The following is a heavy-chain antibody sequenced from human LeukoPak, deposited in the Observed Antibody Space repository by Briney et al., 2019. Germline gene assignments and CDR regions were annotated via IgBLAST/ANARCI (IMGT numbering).Heavy chain of an antibody. CDR1: GGSFSGYY. J-gene: IGHJ3*02. Sequence: SETLSLTCAVYGGSFSGYYWSWIRQPPGKGLEWIGEINHSGSTNYNPSLKSRVTISVDTSKNQFSLKLSSVTAADTAVYYCARGLRWASRLPSIWGQGTMVTVSS. CDR3: ARGLRWASRLPSI. V-gene: IGHV4-34*01. CDR2: INHSGST. D-gene: IGHD5-12*01.